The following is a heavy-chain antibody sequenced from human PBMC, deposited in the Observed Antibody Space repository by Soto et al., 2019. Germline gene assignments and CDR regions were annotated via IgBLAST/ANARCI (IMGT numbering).Heavy chain of an antibody. J-gene: IGHJ4*02. D-gene: IGHD1-26*01. CDR2: IRSDGSST. CDR3: VSAGTVGSAFDY. CDR1: GFTFSSYW. Sequence: PGGSLRLSCAASGFTFSSYWMHWVRQAPGKGLVWVSRIRSDGSSTSYADSVKDRFSISRDNAKNTLFLQMNSLRADDTAVYFCVSAGTVGSAFDYWGQGTLVTVSS. V-gene: IGHV3-74*01.